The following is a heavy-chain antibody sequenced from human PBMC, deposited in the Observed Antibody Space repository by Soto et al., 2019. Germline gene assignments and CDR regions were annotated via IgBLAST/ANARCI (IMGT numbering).Heavy chain of an antibody. CDR3: TRGGILTGYGSWFDP. CDR1: GYTFTTYY. D-gene: IGHD3-9*01. CDR2: INPSGGST. V-gene: IGHV1-46*03. Sequence: QVQLVQSGAEVKKPGASVKVSCKASGYTFTTYYMHWVRQAPGQGLEWMGIINPSGGSTTYAQKFQGRVTMTRDTSTTTVYMELSSLRSEDTAVYYCTRGGILTGYGSWFDPWGQGTLVAVSS. J-gene: IGHJ5*02.